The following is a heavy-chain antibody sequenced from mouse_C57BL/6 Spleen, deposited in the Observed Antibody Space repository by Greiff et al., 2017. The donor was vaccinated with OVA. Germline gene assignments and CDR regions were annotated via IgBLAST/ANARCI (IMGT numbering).Heavy chain of an antibody. CDR1: GYTFTSYW. Sequence: VQLQQPGAELVRPGSSVKLSCKASGYTFTSYWMHWVKQRPIQGLEWIGNIDPSDSDTHYNQKFKDKATLTVDKSSSTAYMQHSSLTSEDSAVYYCESEGHDYCSSTEDFDDWGKGTTVTVSS. CDR3: ESEGHDYCSSTEDFDD. D-gene: IGHD1-1*01. CDR2: IDPSDSDT. J-gene: IGHJ1*03. V-gene: IGHV1-52*01.